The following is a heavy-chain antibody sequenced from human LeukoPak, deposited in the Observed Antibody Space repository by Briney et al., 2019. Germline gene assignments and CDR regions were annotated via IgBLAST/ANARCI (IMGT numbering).Heavy chain of an antibody. CDR1: GYSFTSYD. Sequence: GASVKVPCKASGYSFTSYDINWVRQATGQGLEWMGWMNPNSGNTGYAQKFQGRVTITRNTSISTAYMELSSLRSEDTAVYYCARAPVGTRVFGYWGQGTLVTVSS. D-gene: IGHD1-26*01. CDR3: ARAPVGTRVFGY. CDR2: MNPNSGNT. V-gene: IGHV1-8*03. J-gene: IGHJ4*02.